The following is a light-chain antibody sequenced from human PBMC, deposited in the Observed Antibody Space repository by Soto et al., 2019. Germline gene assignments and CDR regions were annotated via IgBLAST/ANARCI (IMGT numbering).Light chain of an antibody. V-gene: IGKV3-20*01. J-gene: IGKJ5*01. CDR3: QQNDTSHT. CDR2: GAS. CDR1: QTVSSSY. Sequence: EIVLTQSPGTLSLSPGERATLSCRASQTVSSSYVAWYQQKAGQAPRLLIYGASSRATGIPDRFSGSGSGTDFSLTISRMEPEDFAVYYCQQNDTSHTFGQGTRLEI.